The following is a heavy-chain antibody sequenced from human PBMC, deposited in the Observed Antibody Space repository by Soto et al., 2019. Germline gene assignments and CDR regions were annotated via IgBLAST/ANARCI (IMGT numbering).Heavy chain of an antibody. CDR1: GVSIISGGYS. J-gene: IGHJ5*02. CDR3: ARVPTP. V-gene: IGHV4-30-2*01. Sequence: TLSLTCAVSGVSIISGGYSWSWIRQPPGKGLEWIGYIYHSGYTYYNPSLKSRVTISVDRSKNQFSLKLSSVTAADTAVYYCARVPTPWGQGTLVTVS. CDR2: IYHSGYT.